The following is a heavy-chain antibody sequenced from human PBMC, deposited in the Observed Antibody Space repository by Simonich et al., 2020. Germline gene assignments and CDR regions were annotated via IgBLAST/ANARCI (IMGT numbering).Heavy chain of an antibody. Sequence: QVQLQESGPGLVKPSETLSLTCAVSGYSISSGYYWGWIRQPPGKGLEWIESIYHSGSTYNNPSLKGRVTISVDTSKNQFSLKLSSVTAADTAVYYCARATRIAAAGYFDYWGQGTLVTVSS. CDR2: IYHSGST. D-gene: IGHD6-13*01. J-gene: IGHJ4*02. CDR3: ARATRIAAAGYFDY. CDR1: GYSISSGYY. V-gene: IGHV4-38-2*01.